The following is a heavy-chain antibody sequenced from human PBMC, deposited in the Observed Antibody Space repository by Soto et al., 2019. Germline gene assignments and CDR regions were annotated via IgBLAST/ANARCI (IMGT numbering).Heavy chain of an antibody. V-gene: IGHV1-2*04. CDR2: INPNSGGT. D-gene: IGHD2-21*02. Sequence: ASVKVSCKASGYTFTGYYMHWVRQAPGQGLEWMGWINPNSGGTNYAQKFQGWVTMTRDTSISTAYMELSRLRSDDTAVYYCARGAYCGGDCYDPDYWGQGTLVTVSS. J-gene: IGHJ4*02. CDR3: ARGAYCGGDCYDPDY. CDR1: GYTFTGYY.